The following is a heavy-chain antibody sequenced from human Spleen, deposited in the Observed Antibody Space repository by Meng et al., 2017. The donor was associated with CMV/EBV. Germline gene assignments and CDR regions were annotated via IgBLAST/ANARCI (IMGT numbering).Heavy chain of an antibody. D-gene: IGHD2-15*01. V-gene: IGHV2-5*02. J-gene: IGHJ4*02. CDR2: IYWDDDK. CDR1: FSLSTSGMS. CDR3: AHRDYCSGGTCTFDY. Sequence: FSLSTSGMSVGWSRQPQGKALEWLALIYWDDDKRYSPSLKSRLTITKDTSKNQVVLTMTNMDPVDTATYYCAHRDYCSGGTCTFDYWGQGTLVTVSS.